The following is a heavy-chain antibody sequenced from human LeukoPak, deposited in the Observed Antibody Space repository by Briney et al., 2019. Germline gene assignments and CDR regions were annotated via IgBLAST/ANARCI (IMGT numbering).Heavy chain of an antibody. CDR3: ARGPILYCSGGSCYSDDAFDI. V-gene: IGHV1-18*01. CDR2: ISAYNGNT. Sequence: ASVKVSCKASGYTFTSYGISWVRQAPGQGLEWMGWISAYNGNTNYAQKLQGRVTMTTDTSTSTAYMELRSLRSDDTAVYYCARGPILYCSGGSCYSDDAFDIWGQGTMVTVSS. CDR1: GYTFTSYG. D-gene: IGHD2-15*01. J-gene: IGHJ3*02.